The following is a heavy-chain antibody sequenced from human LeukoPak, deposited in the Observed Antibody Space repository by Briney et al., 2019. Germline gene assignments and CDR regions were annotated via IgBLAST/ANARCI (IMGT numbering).Heavy chain of an antibody. CDR3: AKVEYGSGSYYKGYYFDY. Sequence: GGTLRLSCAASGFTFSSYGMSWVRQAPGKGLEWVSAISGSGGSTYYADSVKGRFTISRDNSKNTLYLQMNSLRAEDTAVYYCAKVEYGSGSYYKGYYFDYWGQGTLVTVSS. CDR2: ISGSGGST. D-gene: IGHD3-10*01. J-gene: IGHJ4*02. CDR1: GFTFSSYG. V-gene: IGHV3-23*01.